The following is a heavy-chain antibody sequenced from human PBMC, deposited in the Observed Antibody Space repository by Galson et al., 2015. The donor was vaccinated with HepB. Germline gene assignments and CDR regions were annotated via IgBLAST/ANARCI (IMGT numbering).Heavy chain of an antibody. V-gene: IGHV6-1*01. CDR1: GDSVSSNSAA. D-gene: IGHD6-19*01. J-gene: IGHJ4*02. CDR3: ARGLGYSSGWQPFDY. CDR2: TYYRSKWYN. Sequence: CAISGDSVSSNSAAWNWIRQSPSRGLEWLGRTYYRSKWYNDYAVSVKSRITINPDTSKNQFSLQLNSVTPEDTAVYYCARGLGYSSGWQPFDYWGQRTLVTVSS.